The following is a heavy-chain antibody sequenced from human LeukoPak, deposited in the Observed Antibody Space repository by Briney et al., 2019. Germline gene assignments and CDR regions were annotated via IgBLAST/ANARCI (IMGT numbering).Heavy chain of an antibody. D-gene: IGHD2-8*01. Sequence: SETLSLTCAVYGGSFSGYYWSWIRQPPGKGLEWIGEINHSGSTNYNPSLKSRVTISVDTSKNQFSLKLSSVTAADTAVYYCARGDCTDGVCFLFDYWGQGTLVTVSS. CDR3: ARGDCTDGVCFLFDY. CDR1: GGSFSGYY. J-gene: IGHJ4*02. CDR2: INHSGST. V-gene: IGHV4-34*01.